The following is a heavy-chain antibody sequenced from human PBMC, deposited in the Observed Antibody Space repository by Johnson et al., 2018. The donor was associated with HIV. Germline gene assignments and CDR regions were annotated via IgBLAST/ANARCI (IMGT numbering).Heavy chain of an antibody. V-gene: IGHV3-20*04. CDR2: INWNGGST. CDR3: ARVVAFEVRDLYYYDSSASNDAFDV. CDR1: GFTFGDYG. J-gene: IGHJ3*01. Sequence: VQLVESGGGVVRPGGSLRLSCAASGFTFGDYGMSWVRQPPGKGLAWVSGINWNGGSTGYADSVKGRFTISSDHAQTSLSLQMNSLRAEDTAFYYCARVVAFEVRDLYYYDSSASNDAFDVWGQGTMVTVSS. D-gene: IGHD3-22*01.